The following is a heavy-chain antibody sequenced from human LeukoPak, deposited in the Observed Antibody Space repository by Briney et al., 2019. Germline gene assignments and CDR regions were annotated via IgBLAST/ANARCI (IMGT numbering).Heavy chain of an antibody. V-gene: IGHV4-31*03. J-gene: IGHJ6*03. Sequence: SQTLSLTCTVSGGSISSGGYYWRWIRQHPGKGLEWIGYIYYSGSTYYNPSLKSRVTISVDTSKNQFSLKLSSVTAADTAVYYCARAKDTDYYYYYMDVWGKGTTVTVSS. CDR2: IYYSGST. CDR1: GGSISSGGYY. D-gene: IGHD4-17*01. CDR3: ARAKDTDYYYYYMDV.